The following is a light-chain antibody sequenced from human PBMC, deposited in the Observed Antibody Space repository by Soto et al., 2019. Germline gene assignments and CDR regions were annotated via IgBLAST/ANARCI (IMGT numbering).Light chain of an antibody. CDR2: GAF. CDR1: QTVRGN. Sequence: EIVVTQSPATLSVSPGESATLSCRARQTVRGNLAWYQQKPGQVPRLLIYGAFTRATGIPATFSGSVSGTEFILFISNLQAEDFAVYYCQQYNNLPPLAFGGVTKVEIK. CDR3: QQYNNLPPLA. J-gene: IGKJ4*01. V-gene: IGKV3-15*01.